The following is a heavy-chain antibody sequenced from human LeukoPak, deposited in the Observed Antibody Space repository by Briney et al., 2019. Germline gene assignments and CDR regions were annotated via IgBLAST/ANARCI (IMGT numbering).Heavy chain of an antibody. J-gene: IGHJ3*02. CDR2: IYYTGST. V-gene: IGHV4-39*07. D-gene: IGHD1-26*01. CDR3: AREERGSYYAFDI. CDR1: GGSISNSNYY. Sequence: PSETLSLTCTVSGGSISNSNYYWGWIRQPPGKGLEWIGNIYYTGSTNYNPSLKSRVTISVDTSKNQFSLKLSSVTAADTAVYYCAREERGSYYAFDIWGQGTMVTVSS.